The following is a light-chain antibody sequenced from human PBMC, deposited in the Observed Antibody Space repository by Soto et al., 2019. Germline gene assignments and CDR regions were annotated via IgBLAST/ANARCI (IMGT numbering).Light chain of an antibody. Sequence: QSALTQPASVSGSPGQSITISCTGTSSDVGKYNYVSWYQQHPAKAPKLMIFEVSNRPSGVSNRFSGSKSGNTASLTISGLQAEDEAEYYCSSYTSSSTVFGTGTKLTVL. CDR1: SSDVGKYNY. CDR3: SSYTSSSTV. V-gene: IGLV2-14*01. J-gene: IGLJ1*01. CDR2: EVS.